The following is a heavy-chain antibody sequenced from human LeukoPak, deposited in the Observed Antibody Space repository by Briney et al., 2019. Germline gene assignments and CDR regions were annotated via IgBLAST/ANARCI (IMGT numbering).Heavy chain of an antibody. Sequence: GGSLRLSCAASGFTFSNYAMSWVRQALGKGLEWVSAISGSGGSTYYADSVKGRFTISRDNFKNTLYLQLNSLRAEDTAKYYCAKEKILSTGHYFYFYGMDVWGQGTTVSVSS. J-gene: IGHJ6*02. V-gene: IGHV3-23*01. CDR3: AKEKILSTGHYFYFYGMDV. CDR2: ISGSGGST. CDR1: GFTFSNYA. D-gene: IGHD3-3*01.